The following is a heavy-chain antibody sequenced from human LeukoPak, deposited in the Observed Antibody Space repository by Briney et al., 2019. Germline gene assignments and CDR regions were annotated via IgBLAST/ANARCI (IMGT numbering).Heavy chain of an antibody. J-gene: IGHJ6*03. D-gene: IGHD1-26*01. Sequence: GGSLRLSCAASGFTFSTYDMHWVRHTPGKGLEWVSAIGTAGDTYYPGSVRGRFTISRENAKNSLYLQMNSLRAGDTAVYYCARGIVGALYMDVWGKGTTVTVSS. CDR2: IGTAGDT. CDR1: GFTFSTYD. CDR3: ARGIVGALYMDV. V-gene: IGHV3-13*01.